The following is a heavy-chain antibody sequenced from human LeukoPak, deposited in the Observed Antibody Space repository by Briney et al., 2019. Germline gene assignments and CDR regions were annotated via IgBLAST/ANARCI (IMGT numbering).Heavy chain of an antibody. J-gene: IGHJ5*02. D-gene: IGHD1-20*01. V-gene: IGHV4-39*01. Sequence: SETLSLTCTVSGGSISSSSYYWGWIRQPPGKGLEWIGSIYYSGSTYYNPSLKSRVTISVDTSKNQFSLKLSSVTAADTAVYYCASGITGNNWFDPWGQGALVTVSS. CDR2: IYYSGST. CDR1: GGSISSSSYY. CDR3: ASGITGNNWFDP.